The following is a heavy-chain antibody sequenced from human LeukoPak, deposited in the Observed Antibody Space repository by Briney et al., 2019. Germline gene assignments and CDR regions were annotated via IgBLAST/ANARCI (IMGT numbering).Heavy chain of an antibody. D-gene: IGHD3-22*01. Sequence: GASVKVSCKASGYTFTGYYMHWVRQAPGQGLEWMGWINPNSGGTNYAQKFQGRFTMTRDTSISTAYMELSRLRSDDTAVYYCATLYDSSGYYWDDYFDYWGQGTLVTVSS. J-gene: IGHJ4*02. CDR3: ATLYDSSGYYWDDYFDY. CDR1: GYTFTGYY. V-gene: IGHV1-2*02. CDR2: INPNSGGT.